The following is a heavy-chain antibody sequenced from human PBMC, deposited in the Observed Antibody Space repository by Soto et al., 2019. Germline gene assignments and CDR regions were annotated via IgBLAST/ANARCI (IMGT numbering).Heavy chain of an antibody. V-gene: IGHV1-69*01. D-gene: IGHD3-16*01. J-gene: IGHJ5*02. CDR1: GGTFSSYA. Sequence: QVQLVQSGAEVKKPGSSVKVSCKASGGTFSSYAISWVRQAPGQGLEWTGGIIPIFGTANYAQKFQGRVTITADESTSTAYMELSSLRSEDTAVYYCARRVMITPIDGNWFDPWGQGTLVTVSS. CDR2: IIPIFGTA. CDR3: ARRVMITPIDGNWFDP.